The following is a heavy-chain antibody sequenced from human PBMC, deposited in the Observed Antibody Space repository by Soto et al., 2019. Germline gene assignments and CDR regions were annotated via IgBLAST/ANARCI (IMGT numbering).Heavy chain of an antibody. V-gene: IGHV1-2*04. CDR2: TNPNSGGT. CDR1: GYSFTGYY. J-gene: IGHJ5*02. Sequence: VASVKVSCKASGYSFTGYYLHWVRQAPGQGLEWMGWTNPNSGGTNYAQKFQGWVTMTRDTSISTAYMELSRLRSDDTAVYYCARDQSFTSSVYGYWWFDPWGQGSPVTVSS. D-gene: IGHD3-22*01. CDR3: ARDQSFTSSVYGYWWFDP.